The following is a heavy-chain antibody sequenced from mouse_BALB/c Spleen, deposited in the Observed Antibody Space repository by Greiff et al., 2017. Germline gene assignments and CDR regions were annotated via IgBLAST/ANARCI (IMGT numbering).Heavy chain of an antibody. CDR2: ISTYYGDA. J-gene: IGHJ3*01. CDR3: ATGAMKAY. CDR1: GYTFPDYA. Sequence: QVQLQQSGAELVGPGVSVKISCKGSGYTFPDYAMHWVKQSHAKSLEWIGVISTYYGDASSNQKFKGKATMTVDKSSSTAYMELARLTSEDSAIYYCATGAMKAYWGQGTLVTVSA. V-gene: IGHV1S137*01. D-gene: IGHD2-3*01.